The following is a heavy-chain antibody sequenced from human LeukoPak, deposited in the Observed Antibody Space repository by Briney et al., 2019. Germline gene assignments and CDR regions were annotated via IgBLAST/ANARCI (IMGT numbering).Heavy chain of an antibody. V-gene: IGHV1-24*01. CDR2: FDPEDGET. J-gene: IGHJ4*02. Sequence: GASVKVSCKVSGYTLTELSMHWVRQAPGKGLEWMGGFDPEDGETIYAQKFQGRVTMTEDTSTDTAYMELSSLRSEDTAVYYCATVADIVVIEGRGYYFDYWGQGTLVTVSS. D-gene: IGHD2-2*01. CDR3: ATVADIVVIEGRGYYFDY. CDR1: GYTLTELS.